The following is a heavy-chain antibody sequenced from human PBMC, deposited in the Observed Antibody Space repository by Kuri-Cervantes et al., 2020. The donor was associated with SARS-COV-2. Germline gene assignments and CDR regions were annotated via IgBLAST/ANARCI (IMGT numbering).Heavy chain of an antibody. Sequence: SQTLSLTCAVYGGSFSGYYWSWIRQPPGKGLEWIGEINHSGSTNYNPSLKSRVTISVDTSKNQFSLKLSSVTAADTAVYYCARVGLGYCSSTSCPKFDYWGQGTLVTVSS. D-gene: IGHD2-2*01. V-gene: IGHV4-34*01. J-gene: IGHJ4*02. CDR2: INHSGST. CDR1: GGSFSGYY. CDR3: ARVGLGYCSSTSCPKFDY.